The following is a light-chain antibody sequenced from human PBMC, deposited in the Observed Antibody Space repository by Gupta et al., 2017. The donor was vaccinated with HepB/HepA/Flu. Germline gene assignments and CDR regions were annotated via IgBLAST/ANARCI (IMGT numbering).Light chain of an antibody. V-gene: IGKV3-15*01. CDR2: GAS. CDR3: QQYNKWPRT. CDR1: QSLSSN. Sequence: EIVMTQSPATLSVSPGERATLSCRASQSLSSNLAWYQQKPGQAPRLLIYGASTRATGISARFSGSGSGTEFTLTISSLQSEDFAVYYCQQYNKWPRTFGQGTKVEIK. J-gene: IGKJ1*01.